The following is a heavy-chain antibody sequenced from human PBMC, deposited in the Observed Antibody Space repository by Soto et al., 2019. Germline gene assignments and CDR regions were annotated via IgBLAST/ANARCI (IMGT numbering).Heavy chain of an antibody. CDR1: GFTFSSYW. CDR3: ARHRIAAAGTERFDP. V-gene: IGHV3-7*03. Sequence: GGSLRLSCAASGFTFSSYWMSWVRQAPGKGLEWVANIKQDGSEKYYVDSVKGRFTISRDNAKNSLYLQMNSLRAEDTAVYYCARHRIAAAGTERFDPWGQGTLVTVSS. D-gene: IGHD6-13*01. J-gene: IGHJ5*02. CDR2: IKQDGSEK.